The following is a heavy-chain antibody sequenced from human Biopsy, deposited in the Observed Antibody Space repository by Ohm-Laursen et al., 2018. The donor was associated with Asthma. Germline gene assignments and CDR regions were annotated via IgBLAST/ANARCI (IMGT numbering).Heavy chain of an antibody. J-gene: IGHJ6*02. Sequence: SLRLSCAASGFTFSSYWMSWVRQAPGKGLEWVANIKKDGSEEYYVDSVKGRFTISRDNAKNPLFLHMNSLRAGDSAVYYCARGGYCTSPTCPWGRYATDVWGQGTTVTVSS. V-gene: IGHV3-7*01. CDR3: ARGGYCTSPTCPWGRYATDV. D-gene: IGHD2-8*01. CDR1: GFTFSSYW. CDR2: IKKDGSEE.